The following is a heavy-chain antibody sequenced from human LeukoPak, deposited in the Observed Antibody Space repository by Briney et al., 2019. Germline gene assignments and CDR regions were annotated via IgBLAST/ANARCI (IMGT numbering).Heavy chain of an antibody. D-gene: IGHD5-24*01. Sequence: ASVKVSCKASGYSFADYYMHWVRQAPGQGLEWMGLINPGGGNTNYAQNFQGRVTMTRDTSTSTVYMELSSLRSEDTAIYYCARIRDGYNDAYDIWGQGTVVTVPS. CDR3: ARIRDGYNDAYDI. V-gene: IGHV1-46*01. CDR1: GYSFADYY. J-gene: IGHJ3*02. CDR2: INPGGGNT.